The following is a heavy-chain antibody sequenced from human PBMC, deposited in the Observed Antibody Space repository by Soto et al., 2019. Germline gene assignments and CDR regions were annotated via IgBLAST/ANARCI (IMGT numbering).Heavy chain of an antibody. J-gene: IGHJ6*02. CDR1: GGSITSCH. CDR3: ARDETAWTLAYGLDX. V-gene: IGHV4-59*01. Sequence: SETLSLTCIVSGGSITSCHWSWIRQFPGTGLEWIYYTSYTGNTNYNPSLKSLVTISLDTSKNQLSLKLTSMTAADTAVYYCARDETAWTLAYGLDXWGQGTTVTVS. CDR2: TSYTGNT. D-gene: IGHD2-21*02.